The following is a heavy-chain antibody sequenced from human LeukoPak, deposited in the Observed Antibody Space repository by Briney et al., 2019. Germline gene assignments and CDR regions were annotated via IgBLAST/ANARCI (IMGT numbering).Heavy chain of an antibody. Sequence: GGSLRLSCAASGFTFSSYGMHWVRQAPGKGLEWVAVIWYDGSNKYYADSVKGRFTVSRDNSKNTLYLQMNSLRAEDTAVYYCARAGWGSPPPFDYWGQGTLVTVSS. V-gene: IGHV3-33*01. CDR2: IWYDGSNK. D-gene: IGHD6-19*01. J-gene: IGHJ4*02. CDR1: GFTFSSYG. CDR3: ARAGWGSPPPFDY.